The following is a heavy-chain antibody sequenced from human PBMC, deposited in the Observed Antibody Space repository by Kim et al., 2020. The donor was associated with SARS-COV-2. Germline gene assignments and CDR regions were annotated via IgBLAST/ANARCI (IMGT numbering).Heavy chain of an antibody. V-gene: IGHV4-59*01. CDR3: ARVASSVLDY. D-gene: IGHD6-25*01. J-gene: IGHJ4*02. CDR2: ST. Sequence: STDYIPSLKIRVTIAVATSKYQFSLKLSAVTAADTAVYYCARVASSVLDYWGQGTLVTVSS.